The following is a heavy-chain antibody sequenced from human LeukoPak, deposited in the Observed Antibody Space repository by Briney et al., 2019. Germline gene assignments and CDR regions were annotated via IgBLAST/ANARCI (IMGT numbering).Heavy chain of an antibody. CDR2: INPNSGGT. D-gene: IGHD2-21*02. Sequence: ASVKVSCKASGYTFTGYYMHWVRQAPGQGLEWMGRINPNSGGTNYAQKFQGRVTMTTDTSTSTAYMELRSLRSDDTAVYYCARTKCGGDCYLLYYYGMDVWGQGTTVTVSS. CDR3: ARTKCGGDCYLLYYYGMDV. CDR1: GYTFTGYY. V-gene: IGHV1-2*06. J-gene: IGHJ6*02.